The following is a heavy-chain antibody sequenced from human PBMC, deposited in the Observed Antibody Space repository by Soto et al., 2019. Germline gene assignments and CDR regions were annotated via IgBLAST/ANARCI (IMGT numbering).Heavy chain of an antibody. V-gene: IGHV4-34*09. CDR1: GGSFSGYY. Sequence: SETLSLTCAVYGGSFSGYYWSWIRQPPGKGLEWIGNMYNSGSTYYNPSLQSRITISEDTSKNQFSLNLISVTAADTAVYYCARDRGFGMDVWGQGTTVTVSS. J-gene: IGHJ6*02. CDR3: ARDRGFGMDV. CDR2: MYNSGST.